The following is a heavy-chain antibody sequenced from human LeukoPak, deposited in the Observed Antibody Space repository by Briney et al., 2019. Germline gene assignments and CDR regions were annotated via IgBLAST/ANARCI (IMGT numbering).Heavy chain of an antibody. CDR3: ARVTADYYDSSGYYGTNFDY. Sequence: SETLSLTCAVYGGSFSGYYWSWIRQPPGKGLEWIGEINHSGSTNYNPSLKSRVTISVDTSKNQFSLKLSSVTAADTAVYYCARVTADYYDSSGYYGTNFDYWGQGTLVTVSS. J-gene: IGHJ4*02. CDR1: GGSFSGYY. CDR2: INHSGST. V-gene: IGHV4-34*01. D-gene: IGHD3-22*01.